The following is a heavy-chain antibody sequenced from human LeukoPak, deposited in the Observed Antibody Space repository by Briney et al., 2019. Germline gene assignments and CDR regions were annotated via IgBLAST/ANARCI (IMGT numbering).Heavy chain of an antibody. J-gene: IGHJ6*03. Sequence: SETLSLTCTVSGGSISSGSYYWSWIRQPAGKGLEWIGRIYTSGSTNYDPSLKSRVTISVDTSKNQFSLKLSSVTAADTAVYYCARDYLGYYYYTDVWGKGTTVTVSS. CDR3: ARDYLGYYYYTDV. V-gene: IGHV4-61*02. CDR1: GGSISSGSYY. CDR2: IYTSGST.